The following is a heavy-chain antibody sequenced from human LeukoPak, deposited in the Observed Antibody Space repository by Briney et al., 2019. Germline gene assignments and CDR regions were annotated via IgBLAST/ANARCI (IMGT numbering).Heavy chain of an antibody. CDR1: GGSISSGDYY. CDR3: ARVLYFDWSPPEMPATYFDY. D-gene: IGHD3-9*01. CDR2: IYHSGST. V-gene: IGHV4-39*07. Sequence: PSETLSLTCTVSGGSISSGDYYWGWIRQPPGTGLEWIGSIYHSGSTYYNPSLKSRVTISVDTSKNQFSLKLSSVTAADTAVYYCARVLYFDWSPPEMPATYFDYWGQGTLVTVSS. J-gene: IGHJ4*02.